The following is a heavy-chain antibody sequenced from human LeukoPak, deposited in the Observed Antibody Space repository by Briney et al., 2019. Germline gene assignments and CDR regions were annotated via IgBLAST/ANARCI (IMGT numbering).Heavy chain of an antibody. D-gene: IGHD3-3*01. J-gene: IGHJ6*02. Sequence: GASVKVSCKASGYTFTSYGISSVRQAPGQGLEWMGWSSAYNGNTNYEQKLQGRVTMTTDTSTSTAYMELRSLRSDDTAVYYCASQANYDFWSGPLNYYYYYGMDVWGQGTTVTVSS. CDR1: GYTFTSYG. CDR3: ASQANYDFWSGPLNYYYYYGMDV. V-gene: IGHV1-18*01. CDR2: SSAYNGNT.